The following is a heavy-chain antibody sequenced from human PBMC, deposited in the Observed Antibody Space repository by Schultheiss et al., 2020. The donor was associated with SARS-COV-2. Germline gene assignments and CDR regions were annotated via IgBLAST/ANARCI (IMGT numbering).Heavy chain of an antibody. V-gene: IGHV4-59*12. J-gene: IGHJ6*02. Sequence: SETLSLTCTVSGGSISSYYWSWIRQPPGKGLEWIGYIYYSGSTNYNPSLKSRVTISVDKSKNQFSLKLSSVTAADTAVYYCASAYSSSWYLKGMDVWGQGTTVTVSS. CDR2: IYYSGST. D-gene: IGHD6-13*01. CDR3: ASAYSSSWYLKGMDV. CDR1: GGSISSYY.